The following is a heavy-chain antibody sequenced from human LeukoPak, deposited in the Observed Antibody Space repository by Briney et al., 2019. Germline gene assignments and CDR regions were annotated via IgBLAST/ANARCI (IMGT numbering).Heavy chain of an antibody. CDR2: IYHSGST. D-gene: IGHD3-3*01. J-gene: IGHJ4*02. CDR3: ARGHDFWSGYYFDY. Sequence: SETLSLTCAVSGYSISSGYYWGWIRQPPGKGLEWIGSIYHSGSTYYNPSLKSRVTISVDTSKNQFSLKLSSVTAADTAVYYCARGHDFWSGYYFDYWGQGTLVTVSS. V-gene: IGHV4-38-2*01. CDR1: GYSISSGYY.